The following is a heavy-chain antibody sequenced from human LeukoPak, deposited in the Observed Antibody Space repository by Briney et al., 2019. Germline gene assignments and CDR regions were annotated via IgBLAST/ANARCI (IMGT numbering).Heavy chain of an antibody. CDR1: GGPISSSNW. Sequence: SGTLSLTCAVSGGPISSSNWWSWVRQPPGKGLEWIGYIYDDGSTTYSPSLKSRVTILVDTSKNQFSLKLSSVTAADTAVYYCARDRRGYCTNGVCSAFDIWGQGTMVTVSS. CDR2: IYDDGST. D-gene: IGHD2-8*01. V-gene: IGHV4-4*02. CDR3: ARDRRGYCTNGVCSAFDI. J-gene: IGHJ3*02.